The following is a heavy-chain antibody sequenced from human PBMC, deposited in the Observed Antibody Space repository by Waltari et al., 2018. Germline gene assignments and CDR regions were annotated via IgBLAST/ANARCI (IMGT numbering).Heavy chain of an antibody. V-gene: IGHV1-24*01. CDR1: GNTLTELS. CDR3: VRELRGGHFDY. D-gene: IGHD3-16*01. Sequence: QVQLVQSGAEVTKPGASVKVSCKVAGNTLTELSMHWVRQGPGKGVEWMGGFDPEDGETIYAEKFQGRLTMTEDTSTETAYMELSSLRSEDTAVYSCVRELRGGHFDYWGQGTLVTVSS. J-gene: IGHJ4*02. CDR2: FDPEDGET.